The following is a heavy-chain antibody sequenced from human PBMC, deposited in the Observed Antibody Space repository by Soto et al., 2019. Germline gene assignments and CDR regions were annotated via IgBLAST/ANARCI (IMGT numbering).Heavy chain of an antibody. CDR2: TRNKANSYST. V-gene: IGHV3-72*01. Sequence: PGGSLRLSCTTSGFTFSDHYIDWVRQAPGKGLEWVGRTRNKANSYSTEYAASVKGRFTISRDDSKNSLYLQMNSLKNEDTAVYYCAGGTGWVHDYWGQGTLVTVSS. D-gene: IGHD1-1*01. J-gene: IGHJ4*02. CDR3: AGGTGWVHDY. CDR1: GFTFSDHY.